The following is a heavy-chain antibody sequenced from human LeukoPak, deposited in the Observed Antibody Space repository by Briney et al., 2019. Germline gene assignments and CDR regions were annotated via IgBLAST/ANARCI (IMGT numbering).Heavy chain of an antibody. CDR2: ISYDGSNK. CDR3: ARVGKWIQLSGRGNWFDP. D-gene: IGHD5-18*01. J-gene: IGHJ5*02. CDR1: GFTFSGYA. V-gene: IGHV3-30-3*01. Sequence: HSGGSLRLSCAASGFTFSGYAMHWVRQAPGKGLEWVAVISYDGSNKYYADSVKGRFTISRDNSMNTLYLQMNSLRAEDTAVYYCARVGKWIQLSGRGNWFDPWGQGTLVTVSS.